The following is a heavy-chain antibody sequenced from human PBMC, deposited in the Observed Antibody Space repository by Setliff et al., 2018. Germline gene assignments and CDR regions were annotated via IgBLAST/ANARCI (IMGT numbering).Heavy chain of an antibody. CDR3: ARGEYDNFWRGHSGYFDY. D-gene: IGHD3-3*01. CDR2: IRHDESDI. Sequence: GGSLRLSCAASGFTFRGFAMHWVRQAPGKGLEWVAFIRHDESDIYYTNSVKGRFTVSRDNSKNSLYLQMNSLRVEDTAVYYCARGEYDNFWRGHSGYFDYWGQGALVTVSS. CDR1: GFTFRGFA. V-gene: IGHV3-30*02. J-gene: IGHJ4*02.